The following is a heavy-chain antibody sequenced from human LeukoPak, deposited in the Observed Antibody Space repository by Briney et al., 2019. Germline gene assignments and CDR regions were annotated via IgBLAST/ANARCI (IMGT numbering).Heavy chain of an antibody. CDR2: IYYSGST. Sequence: PSETLSLTCTVSGGSISSYYWSWIRQPPGKGLEWIGYIYYSGSTNYNPSLKSRVTISVDTSKNQFSLKLSSVTAADTAVYYCMRVHGGYDYYWGQGTLVTVSS. V-gene: IGHV4-59*12. CDR3: MRVHGGYDYY. D-gene: IGHD5-12*01. J-gene: IGHJ4*02. CDR1: GGSISSYY.